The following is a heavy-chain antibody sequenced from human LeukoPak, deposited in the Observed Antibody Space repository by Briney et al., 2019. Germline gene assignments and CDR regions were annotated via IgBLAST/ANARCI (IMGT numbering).Heavy chain of an antibody. J-gene: IGHJ4*02. CDR2: ISGSGGST. D-gene: IGHD6-19*01. Sequence: PGGSLRLSCAASGFTFSSYAMSWVRQAPGKGLEWVSAISGSGGSTYYADSVKGRFTISRDNSKNTLYLQMNSLRAEDTAVYYCATAISWQWLVRGVDYWGQGTLVTVSS. CDR3: ATAISWQWLVRGVDY. V-gene: IGHV3-23*01. CDR1: GFTFSSYA.